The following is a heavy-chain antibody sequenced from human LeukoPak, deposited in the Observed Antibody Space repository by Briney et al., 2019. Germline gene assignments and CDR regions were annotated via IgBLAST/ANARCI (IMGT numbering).Heavy chain of an antibody. CDR3: ARGRRPYYYDSSGYDY. D-gene: IGHD3-22*01. CDR1: GGSFSGYY. CDR2: INHSGST. J-gene: IGHJ4*02. V-gene: IGHV4-34*01. Sequence: SETLSLTCAVYGGSFSGYYWSWIRQPPGKGLEWIGEINHSGSTNHNPSLKSRVTISVDTSKNQFSLKLSSVTAADTAVYYCARGRRPYYYDSSGYDYWGQGTLVTVSS.